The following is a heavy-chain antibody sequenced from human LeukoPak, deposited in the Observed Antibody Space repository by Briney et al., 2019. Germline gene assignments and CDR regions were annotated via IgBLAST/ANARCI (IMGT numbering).Heavy chain of an antibody. D-gene: IGHD2-2*01. CDR3: ARDLGDSTSWHRGWRSDYYYYYMDV. V-gene: IGHV1-69*05. J-gene: IGHJ6*03. CDR1: GGTFSSYA. Sequence: SVKVSCKASGGTFSSYAISWVRQAPGQGLEWMGGIIPVFGTANYAQKFQGRVAITTDESTSTAYMELSSLRSEDTAVYYCARDLGDSTSWHRGWRSDYYYYYMDVWGKGTTVTVSS. CDR2: IIPVFGTA.